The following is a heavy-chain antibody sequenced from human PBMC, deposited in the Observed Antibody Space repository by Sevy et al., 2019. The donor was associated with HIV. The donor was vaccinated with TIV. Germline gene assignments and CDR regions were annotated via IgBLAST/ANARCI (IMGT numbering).Heavy chain of an antibody. Sequence: GSLRLSCAASGFTFAKYSTSWVRQAPGKGLEWVSTFSFGCGRINYADSVKGRFTISRDDSKNTLFLQMNSLRAEDTATYFCAREGCSQPHDYWGQGTLVTVSS. V-gene: IGHV3-23*01. D-gene: IGHD2-8*01. CDR2: FSFGCGRI. J-gene: IGHJ4*02. CDR1: GFTFAKYS. CDR3: AREGCSQPHDY.